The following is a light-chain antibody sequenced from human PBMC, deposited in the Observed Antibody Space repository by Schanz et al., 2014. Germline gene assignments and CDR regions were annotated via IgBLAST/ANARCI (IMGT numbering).Light chain of an antibody. CDR2: AAS. Sequence: DIQMTQSPSSLSASVGDRVTITCRASQSISNYLNWYQQKPGKAPKLLIYAASTLQSGVPSRFSGGGSGTDFTLTISSLQPEDFATYYCQQATGFPPTFGGGTKVEIK. V-gene: IGKV1-39*01. CDR1: QSISNY. CDR3: QQATGFPPT. J-gene: IGKJ4*01.